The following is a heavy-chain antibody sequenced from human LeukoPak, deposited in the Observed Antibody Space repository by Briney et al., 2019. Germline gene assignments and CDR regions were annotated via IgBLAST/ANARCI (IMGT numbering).Heavy chain of an antibody. CDR2: IRNKANGGTT. Sequence: GGSLRLPCTTSGFTFSDYAVSWVRQAPGKGLEWIGFIRNKANGGTTEYAASVKGRFTISRDDSKTIAHLQMSSLKTEDTAVYSSGWASGAFDIWGQGTMVTVSS. J-gene: IGHJ3*02. D-gene: IGHD3-22*01. CDR1: GFTFSDYA. V-gene: IGHV3-49*04. CDR3: GWASGAFDI.